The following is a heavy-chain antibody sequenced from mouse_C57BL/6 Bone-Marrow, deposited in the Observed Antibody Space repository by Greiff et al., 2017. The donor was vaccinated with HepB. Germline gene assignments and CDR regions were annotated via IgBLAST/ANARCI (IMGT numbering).Heavy chain of an antibody. CDR2: IHPNSGST. J-gene: IGHJ4*01. CDR1: GYTFTSYW. V-gene: IGHV1-64*01. Sequence: VQLQQPGAELVKPGASVKLSCKASGYTFTSYWMHWVKQRPGQGLEWIGMIHPNSGSTNYNQKFKGKATLTVDTSSSTAYMQLSSLTSEDSAVYYCADGSRYYYAMDYWGQGTSVTVSS. D-gene: IGHD1-1*01. CDR3: ADGSRYYYAMDY.